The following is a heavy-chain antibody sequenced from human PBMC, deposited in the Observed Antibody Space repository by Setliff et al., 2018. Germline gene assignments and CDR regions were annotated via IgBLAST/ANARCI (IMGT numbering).Heavy chain of an antibody. CDR2: IYTGGST. J-gene: IGHJ5*02. CDR3: ARGRGLEWLPESWFDP. D-gene: IGHD3-3*01. Sequence: SETLSLTCSVSGDSINSGTYYWSRFRQSAGKGLEWIGRIYTGGSTNYNPSLKSRVTISLDTSKNHFSLTLTSVTAADTAVYYCARGRGLEWLPESWFDPWGQGTLVTVSS. CDR1: GDSINSGTYY. V-gene: IGHV4-61*02.